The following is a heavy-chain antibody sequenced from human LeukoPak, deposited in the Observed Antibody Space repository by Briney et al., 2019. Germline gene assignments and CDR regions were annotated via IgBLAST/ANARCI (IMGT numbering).Heavy chain of an antibody. J-gene: IGHJ6*02. Sequence: GGSLRLSCAASGFTFSSNYMSWVRQAPGKGLEWVSVIYSGGSTYYADSVKGRFTISRDNSKNTLYLQMNSLRAEDTAVYYCARWLRDNYYYYYGMDVWGQGTTVTVSS. CDR3: ARWLRDNYYYYYGMDV. CDR2: IYSGGST. CDR1: GFTFSSNY. V-gene: IGHV3-53*01. D-gene: IGHD3-9*01.